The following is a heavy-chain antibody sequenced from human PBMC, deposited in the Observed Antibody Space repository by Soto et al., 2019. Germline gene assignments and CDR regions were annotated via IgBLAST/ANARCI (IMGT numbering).Heavy chain of an antibody. CDR2: IAYGGST. J-gene: IGHJ6*04. V-gene: IGHV4-30-4*01. CDR3: PRAQGIKIWYGLDV. Sequence: PSETLALPCSVSGGSINSGDYYWSWIRQSPGKGLEWLVYIAYGGSTYSTPSSQSRLIIPADTSKKQLSLNLSSVTAAATAVFFWPRAQGIKIWYGLDVWGKGPAVT. D-gene: IGHD5-18*01. CDR1: GGSINSGDYY.